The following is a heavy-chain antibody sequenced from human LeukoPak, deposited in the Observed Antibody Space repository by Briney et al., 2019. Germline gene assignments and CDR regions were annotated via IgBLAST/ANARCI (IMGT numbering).Heavy chain of an antibody. J-gene: IGHJ4*02. CDR1: GFTFSDAW. V-gene: IGHV3-15*01. Sequence: GGSPRLSCAASGFTFSDAWMSWVRQAPGKGLEWVGRIKSKSDGGTIHYAAPVKDRFTISRDDSKNTVYLQMNSLKTEDTAVYYCTTDLDDQLLDYWGQGSLVTVSS. CDR2: IKSKSDGGTI. CDR3: TTDLDDQLLDY. D-gene: IGHD2-2*01.